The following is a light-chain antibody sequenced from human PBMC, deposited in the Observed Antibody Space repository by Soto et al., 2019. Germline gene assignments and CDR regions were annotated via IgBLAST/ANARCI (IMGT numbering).Light chain of an antibody. J-gene: IGKJ1*01. V-gene: IGKV1-5*03. Sequence: DIPMTQSPSTLSASVGDRVTITCRASQSISSWLAWYQQKPGKAPKVLIYKASNLQGGVPSSFSGSESGTDFTPTISSLQPDDFVTYYCQQCNSYPPTFGQGTTVDIK. CDR1: QSISSW. CDR3: QQCNSYPPT. CDR2: KAS.